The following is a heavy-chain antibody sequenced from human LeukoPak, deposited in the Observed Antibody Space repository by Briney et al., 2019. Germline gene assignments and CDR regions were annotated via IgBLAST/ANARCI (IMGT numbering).Heavy chain of an antibody. CDR2: IRSSVSTI. Sequence: PGGSLTLSCAASVFTFSDYYMSWIRQAPGKGREWVSYIRSSVSTIYYADTVKGRVTISRDNAKNSLYLQMNSRRAEDTTVYYCARESFPYGSGYKDVIDRGGQGAMVTV. J-gene: IGHJ3*02. CDR1: VFTFSDYY. CDR3: ARESFPYGSGYKDVIDR. D-gene: IGHD5-12*01. V-gene: IGHV3-11*04.